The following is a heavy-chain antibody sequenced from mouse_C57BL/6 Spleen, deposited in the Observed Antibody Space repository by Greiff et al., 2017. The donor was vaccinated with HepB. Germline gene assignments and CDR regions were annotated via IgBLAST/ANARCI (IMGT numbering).Heavy chain of an antibody. V-gene: IGHV1-74*01. Sequence: VQLQQPGAELVKPGASVKVSCKASGYTFTSYWMHWVKQRPGQGLEWIGRIHPSDSDTNYNQKFKGKATMTVDKSSSTAYMQLNSLTSEDSALYYYANYGGYFYWGQGTTLTVSS. J-gene: IGHJ2*01. CDR2: IHPSDSDT. CDR3: ANYGGYFY. D-gene: IGHD2-3*01. CDR1: GYTFTSYW.